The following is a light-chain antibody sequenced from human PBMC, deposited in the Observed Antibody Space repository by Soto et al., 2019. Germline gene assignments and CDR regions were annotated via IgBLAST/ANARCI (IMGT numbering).Light chain of an antibody. Sequence: QSVLTQPPSVSGAPGQSITISCTGTSSNFGAGYDVHWYQQLPGTAPKLLIYGNNNRPSGVPDRFSASKSGTSASLAITGLQAEDEADYYCQSFDSSLSGSRVFGTGTKVTVL. CDR1: SSNFGAGYD. V-gene: IGLV1-40*01. CDR2: GNN. J-gene: IGLJ1*01. CDR3: QSFDSSLSGSRV.